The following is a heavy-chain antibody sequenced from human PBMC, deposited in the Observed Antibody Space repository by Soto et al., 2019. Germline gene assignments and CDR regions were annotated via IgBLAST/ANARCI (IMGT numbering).Heavy chain of an antibody. J-gene: IGHJ5*02. CDR2: ISSSSSYT. Sequence: QVQLVESGGGLVKPGGSLRLSCAASGFTFSDYYMSWIRQAPGKGLEWVSYISSSSSYTNDADSVKGRFTISRDNAKNQVYLQMNSLRAEDTAVYYCARGLWFGDWGYFDPWGQGTLVTVSS. D-gene: IGHD3-10*01. CDR3: ARGLWFGDWGYFDP. CDR1: GFTFSDYY. V-gene: IGHV3-11*06.